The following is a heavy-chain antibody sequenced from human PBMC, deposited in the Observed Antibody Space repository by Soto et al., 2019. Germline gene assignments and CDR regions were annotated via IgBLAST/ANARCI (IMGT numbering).Heavy chain of an antibody. D-gene: IGHD1-26*01. J-gene: IGHJ4*02. CDR1: GYTFTSYY. Sequence: QVQLVQSGAEVKKPGASVKVSCKASGYTFTSYYMHWVRQAPGQGLEWMGIINPSGGSTSYAQKFQGRVTMTRDTSTSTVYVELSSLRSEDTAVYYCARADVPYSGSYYYFVWGQGTLVTVSS. CDR3: ARADVPYSGSYYYFV. CDR2: INPSGGST. V-gene: IGHV1-46*01.